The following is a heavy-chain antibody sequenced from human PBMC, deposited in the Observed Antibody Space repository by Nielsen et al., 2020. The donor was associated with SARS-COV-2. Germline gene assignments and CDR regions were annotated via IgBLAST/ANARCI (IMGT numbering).Heavy chain of an antibody. D-gene: IGHD3-9*01. V-gene: IGHV3-30*18. J-gene: IGHJ4*02. CDR3: AKDFRPIDILTGYYFVRFPSPIDY. Sequence: VRQMPGKGLEWVAVISYDGSNKYYADSVKGRFTISRDNSKNTLYLQMNSLRAEDTAVYYCAKDFRPIDILTGYYFVRFPSPIDYWGQGTLVTVSS. CDR2: ISYDGSNK.